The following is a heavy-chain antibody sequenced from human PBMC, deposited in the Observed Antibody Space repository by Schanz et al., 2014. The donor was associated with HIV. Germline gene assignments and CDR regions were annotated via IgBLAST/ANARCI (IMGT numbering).Heavy chain of an antibody. Sequence: VHLVESGGVVVQPGRSLRLSCAASGFTFSSYGMHWVRQTPGKGLEWVSFTSSDGTTYYADSVKGRFTISRDISRNTIYLQMNGLRGEDTAVYYCRAWLLGDHMDVWGQGTTVAVSS. CDR2: TSSDGTT. D-gene: IGHD3-22*01. CDR1: GFTFSSYG. V-gene: IGHV3-NL1*01. J-gene: IGHJ6*02. CDR3: RAWLLGDHMDV.